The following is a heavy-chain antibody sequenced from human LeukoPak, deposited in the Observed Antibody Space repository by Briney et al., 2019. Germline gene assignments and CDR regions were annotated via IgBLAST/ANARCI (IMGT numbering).Heavy chain of an antibody. Sequence: ASVKVSCKASGYTFTGYYMHWVRQAPGQGLEWMGWINPNSGGTNYAQKFQGRVTMTRDTSISTAYMELSRLRSDDTAVYYCAREVIWGSYRFFDYWGQGTLVTVSS. D-gene: IGHD3-16*02. J-gene: IGHJ4*02. CDR3: AREVIWGSYRFFDY. V-gene: IGHV1-2*02. CDR1: GYTFTGYY. CDR2: INPNSGGT.